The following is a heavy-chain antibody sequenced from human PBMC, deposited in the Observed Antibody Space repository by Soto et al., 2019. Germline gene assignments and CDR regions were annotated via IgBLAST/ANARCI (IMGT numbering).Heavy chain of an antibody. CDR2: INSDGSST. Sequence: GGSLSLSCAASGFTFSSYWMHWVRQAPGKGLVWVSRINSDGSSTSYADSVKGRFTISRDNAKNTLYLQMNSLRAEDTAVYYCARRVMITFGGVIVQNWFDPWGQGTLVTVSS. D-gene: IGHD3-16*02. CDR1: GFTFSSYW. V-gene: IGHV3-74*01. J-gene: IGHJ5*02. CDR3: ARRVMITFGGVIVQNWFDP.